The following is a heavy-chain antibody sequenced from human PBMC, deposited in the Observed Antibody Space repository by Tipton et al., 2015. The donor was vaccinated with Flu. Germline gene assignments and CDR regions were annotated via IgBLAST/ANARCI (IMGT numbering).Heavy chain of an antibody. V-gene: IGHV4-59*01. J-gene: IGHJ4*02. CDR1: GDSINTYY. CDR2: ISYSGST. CDR3: ARDPSLGMPEYFDS. Sequence: GLVKPSETLSLTCTVSGDSINTYYWSWIRQPPGKGLEWIGYISYSGSTDYNPSLKSRVTISVDTSKNQFSLRLSSVTAADTAVYFCARDPSLGMPEYFDSWGQGTLVTVSS. D-gene: IGHD2-2*01.